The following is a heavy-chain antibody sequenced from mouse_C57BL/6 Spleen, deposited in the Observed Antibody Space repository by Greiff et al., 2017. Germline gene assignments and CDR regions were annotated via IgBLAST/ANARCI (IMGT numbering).Heavy chain of an antibody. CDR2: IRNKANGYTT. CDR1: GFTFTDYY. Sequence: EVKMVESGGGLVQPGGSLSLSCAASGFTFTDYYMSWVRQPPGKALAWLGFIRNKANGYTTEYSASVKGRFTISRDNSQSILYLQLNALRGEDSATYYCARYPLRYFDVGGKGTTVTVSS. V-gene: IGHV7-3*01. CDR3: ARYPLRYFDV. D-gene: IGHD1-3*01. J-gene: IGHJ1*03.